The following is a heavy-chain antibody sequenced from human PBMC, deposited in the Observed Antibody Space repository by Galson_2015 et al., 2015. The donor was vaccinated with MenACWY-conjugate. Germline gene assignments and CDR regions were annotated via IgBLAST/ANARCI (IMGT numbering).Heavy chain of an antibody. CDR2: ISGSGRST. CDR3: AKGNRCRQDLHYYGMDV. D-gene: IGHD2/OR15-2a*01. J-gene: IGHJ6*02. Sequence: SLRLSCAASGFTFSSYAMSWVRQAPGKGLEWVSTISGSGRSTYFADSVKGRFTISRDNSKNTLYLQMNSLRAEDTAVYYCAKGNRCRQDLHYYGMDVWGQGTTVTVSS. CDR1: GFTFSSYA. V-gene: IGHV3-23*01.